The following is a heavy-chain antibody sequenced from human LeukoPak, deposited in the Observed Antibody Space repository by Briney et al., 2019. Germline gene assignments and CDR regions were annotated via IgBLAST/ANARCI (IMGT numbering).Heavy chain of an antibody. Sequence: GASMKISCKGSGSSFTSYWIGWVRPMPGKGVEWMGIIYPGDSDTRYSPFFQGQVTISADKSISTAYLQWSSLKASDTAMYYSARQSSSWRTIHFDYWGQGTLDTVSS. CDR1: GSSFTSYW. CDR3: ARQSSSWRTIHFDY. CDR2: IYPGDSDT. V-gene: IGHV5-51*01. J-gene: IGHJ4*02. D-gene: IGHD6-13*01.